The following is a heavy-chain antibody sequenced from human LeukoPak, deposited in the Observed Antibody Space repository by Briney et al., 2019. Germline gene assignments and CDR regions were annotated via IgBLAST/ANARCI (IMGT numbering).Heavy chain of an antibody. CDR3: ARGTAMSFLYYFVY. J-gene: IGHJ4*02. CDR1: GYTFTIYG. CDR2: LCVYNGNT. D-gene: IGHD5-18*01. Sequence: GASVRVSSKASGYTFTIYGISWVRQAPGQGLGWRGWLCVYNGNTNHAQKLQGRVTITTDTSTSTAYMELRRQGSDDPAVYYCARGTAMSFLYYFVYWGQGTLVTVSS. V-gene: IGHV1-18*04.